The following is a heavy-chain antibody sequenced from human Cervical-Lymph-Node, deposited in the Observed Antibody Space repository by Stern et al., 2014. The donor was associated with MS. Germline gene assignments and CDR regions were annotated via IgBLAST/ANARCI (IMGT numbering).Heavy chain of an antibody. CDR1: GFTFSSYG. Sequence: QVQLGQSGGGVVQPGRSLRLSCAASGFTFSSYGMHWVRQAPGKGLELVAVISYDGRNKYYADSVKCRFPISTANSQNTLYLQMNSLRAEDTAVYYCAKDGSIAVAGTGFDYWGQGTLVTVSS. J-gene: IGHJ4*02. CDR2: ISYDGRNK. CDR3: AKDGSIAVAGTGFDY. V-gene: IGHV3-30*18. D-gene: IGHD6-19*01.